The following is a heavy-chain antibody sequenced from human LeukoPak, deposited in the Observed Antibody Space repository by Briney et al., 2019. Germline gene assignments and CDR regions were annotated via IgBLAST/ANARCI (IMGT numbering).Heavy chain of an antibody. CDR2: IYSGGST. Sequence: GGSLRLSCAASGFTVSSNYMSWVRQAPGKGLEWVSVIYSGGSTYYADSVKGRFTISRDNSKNTLYLQMNSLRAEDTAVYYCARDLYYYDSSGYYRSYYYYYGMDVWGQGTTVTVSS. CDR3: ARDLYYYDSSGYYRSYYYYYGMDV. V-gene: IGHV3-53*01. D-gene: IGHD3-22*01. J-gene: IGHJ6*02. CDR1: GFTVSSNY.